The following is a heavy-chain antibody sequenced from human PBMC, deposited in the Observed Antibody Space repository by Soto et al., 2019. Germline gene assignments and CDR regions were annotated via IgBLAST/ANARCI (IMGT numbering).Heavy chain of an antibody. CDR2: TYYRSKWYN. V-gene: IGHV6-1*01. D-gene: IGHD1-1*01. J-gene: IGHJ5*02. Sequence: SQTLSLTCAISGDSVSSDSVAWNWIRQSPSRGLEWLGRTYYRSKWYNDYAVSVKSRITINSDTSKNQFSLHLNSVTPEDTAVYYCERDQKHNNWSKWLDPCGQGPLVTVYS. CDR1: GDSVSSDSVA. CDR3: ERDQKHNNWSKWLDP.